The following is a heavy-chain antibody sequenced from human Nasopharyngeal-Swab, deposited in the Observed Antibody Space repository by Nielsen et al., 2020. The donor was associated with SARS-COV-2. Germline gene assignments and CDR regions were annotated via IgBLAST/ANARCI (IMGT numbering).Heavy chain of an antibody. CDR2: IYHSGTT. Sequence: SETLSLTCDVSGGSVRNSNYWSWVRLSPGKGLEWPGEIYHSGTTNYNPSLQSRVTISVDKSKNQFSLKLGSVTAADTAVYYCARSSSTSATWYFDAWGPGTLVTVSS. J-gene: IGHJ5*02. V-gene: IGHV4-4*02. D-gene: IGHD1-1*01. CDR3: ARSSSTSATWYFDA. CDR1: GGSVRNSNY.